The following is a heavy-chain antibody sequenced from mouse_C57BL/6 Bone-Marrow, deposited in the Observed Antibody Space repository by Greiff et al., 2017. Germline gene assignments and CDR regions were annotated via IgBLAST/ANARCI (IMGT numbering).Heavy chain of an antibody. CDR1: GYTFTDYY. D-gene: IGHD2-3*01. V-gene: IGHV1-26*01. J-gene: IGHJ2*01. CDR2: INPNNGGT. CDR3: ARGYYLYYFDY. Sequence: VQLQQSGPELVKPGASVKISCKASGYTFTDYYMNWVKQSHGKSLEWIGDINPNNGGTSYNQKFKGKATLTVDKSSSTAYMELRSLTSEDSAVYYCARGYYLYYFDYWGQGTTLTVSS.